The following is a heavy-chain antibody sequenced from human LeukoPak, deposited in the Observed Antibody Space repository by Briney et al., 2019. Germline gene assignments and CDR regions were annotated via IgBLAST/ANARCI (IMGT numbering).Heavy chain of an antibody. CDR1: GYTFTGYY. CDR2: INPNSGGT. J-gene: IGHJ4*02. D-gene: IGHD6-19*01. Sequence: ASVKVSCKASGYTFTGYYMHWVRQAPGQGLEWTGWINPNSGGTNYAQKFQGRVTMTRGTSISTAYMELSRLRSDDTAVYYCAKMGGIAVAALIVVFDYWGQGTLVTVSS. CDR3: AKMGGIAVAALIVVFDY. V-gene: IGHV1-2*02.